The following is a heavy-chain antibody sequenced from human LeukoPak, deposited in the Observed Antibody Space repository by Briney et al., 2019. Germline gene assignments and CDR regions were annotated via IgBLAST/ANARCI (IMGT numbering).Heavy chain of an antibody. D-gene: IGHD6-19*01. Sequence: GGSLRLSCAASGFTFSSYSMNWVRQAPGKGLEWVSYISSSGNTIYYADSVKGRFTISRDNSKNTLYLQMNSLRAEDTAVYYCAKGSGWYAGRNKYYFDYWGQGTLVTVSS. J-gene: IGHJ4*02. CDR1: GFTFSSYS. V-gene: IGHV3-48*01. CDR3: AKGSGWYAGRNKYYFDY. CDR2: ISSSGNTI.